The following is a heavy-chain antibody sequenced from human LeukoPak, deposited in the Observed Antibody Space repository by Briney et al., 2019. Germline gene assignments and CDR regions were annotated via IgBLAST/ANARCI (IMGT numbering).Heavy chain of an antibody. J-gene: IGHJ4*02. CDR2: IYYSGST. Sequence: PSQTLSLTCTVSGGSISSGGYYWSWIRQHPGKGLEWIGYIYYSGSTYYNPSLKSRVTISADTSKNQFSLKLSSVTAADTAVYYCARATYDSSGYYFVVGYWDQGTLVTVSS. CDR1: GGSISSGGYY. D-gene: IGHD3-22*01. V-gene: IGHV4-31*03. CDR3: ARATYDSSGYYFVVGY.